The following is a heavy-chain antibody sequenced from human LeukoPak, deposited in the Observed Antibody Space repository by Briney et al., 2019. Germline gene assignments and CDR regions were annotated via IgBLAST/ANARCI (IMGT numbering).Heavy chain of an antibody. Sequence: GGSLRLSCAASGFSFNNYAMYWVRQAPGKGLEWVALISYDGGDKYYAESMKGRITISRDNAENTLYLQMNNLRPDDTAFYFCVREGVEYSYSYGDYWGQGTLVTVSS. CDR3: VREGVEYSYSYGDY. J-gene: IGHJ4*02. V-gene: IGHV3-30*03. D-gene: IGHD3-16*01. CDR2: ISYDGGDK. CDR1: GFSFNNYA.